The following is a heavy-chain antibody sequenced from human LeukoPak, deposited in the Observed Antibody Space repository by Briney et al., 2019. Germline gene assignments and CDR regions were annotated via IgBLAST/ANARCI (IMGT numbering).Heavy chain of an antibody. CDR3: AIYSGYDSSFDY. J-gene: IGHJ4*02. Sequence: PSETLSLTCTVSGGSISSYYWSWIRQPPGKGLEWIGYIYYSGSTNYNPPLKSRVTISVDTSKNQFSLKLSSVTAADTAVYYCAIYSGYDSSFDYWGQGTLVTVSS. CDR1: GGSISSYY. V-gene: IGHV4-59*01. D-gene: IGHD5-12*01. CDR2: IYYSGST.